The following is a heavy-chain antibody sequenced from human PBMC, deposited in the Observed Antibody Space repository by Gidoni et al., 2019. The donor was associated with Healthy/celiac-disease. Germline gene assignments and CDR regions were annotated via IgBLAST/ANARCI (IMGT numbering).Heavy chain of an antibody. V-gene: IGHV1-69*09. CDR3: ASPPPYNWNGWYFDL. D-gene: IGHD1-20*01. CDR2: IIPILGIA. Sequence: QVQLVQSGAEAKKPGSSVKVSCKASGGTFRSYAISWVRQAPGQGLEWMGRIIPILGIADYAQKFQGRVTITADKSTSTAYMELSSLRSEDTAVYYCASPPPYNWNGWYFDLWGRGTLVTVSS. CDR1: GGTFRSYA. J-gene: IGHJ2*01.